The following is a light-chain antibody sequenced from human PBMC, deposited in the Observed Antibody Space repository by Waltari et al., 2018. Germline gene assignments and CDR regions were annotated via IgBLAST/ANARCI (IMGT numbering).Light chain of an antibody. CDR2: HAY. Sequence: EIALTQSPGTLSLSPGDRATPSCRASQSVGRSLVWYQQKPGQAPRLLIYHAYTSATGIPDRFSGSGSGTDFSLTISRLEHEDFAVYYCQKYEILPATFGQVTKVEIK. J-gene: IGKJ1*01. V-gene: IGKV3-20*01. CDR3: QKYEILPAT. CDR1: QSVGRS.